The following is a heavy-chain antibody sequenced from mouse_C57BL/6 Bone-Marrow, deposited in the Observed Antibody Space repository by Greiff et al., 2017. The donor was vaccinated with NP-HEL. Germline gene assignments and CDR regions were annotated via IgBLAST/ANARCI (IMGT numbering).Heavy chain of an antibody. CDR2: INTNYGTT. CDR1: GYSFTDYN. D-gene: IGHD1-1*01. V-gene: IGHV1-39*01. J-gene: IGHJ3*01. Sequence: EVQLQQSGPELVKPGASVKISCKASGYSFTDYNMNWVKQSNGKSLEWIGVINTNYGTTSYNQKLKGKATLLVDQSSSTAYMQLNSLTSVDSAVYYCASPLLYYYGTSFAYGGQGTLVTVTA. CDR3: ASPLLYYYGTSFAY.